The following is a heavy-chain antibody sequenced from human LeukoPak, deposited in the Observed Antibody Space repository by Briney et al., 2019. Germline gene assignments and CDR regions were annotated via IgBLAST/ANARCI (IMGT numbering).Heavy chain of an antibody. Sequence: GGSLRLSCAASGFTFDDYAMHWVRQAPGKGLEWVSGISWNSGSIGYADSVKGRFTISRDNAKNSLYLQMNSLRAEDTAVYYCARGYSSSSGSYWGQGTLVTVSS. J-gene: IGHJ4*02. V-gene: IGHV3-9*01. D-gene: IGHD6-6*01. CDR1: GFTFDDYA. CDR2: ISWNSGSI. CDR3: ARGYSSSSGSY.